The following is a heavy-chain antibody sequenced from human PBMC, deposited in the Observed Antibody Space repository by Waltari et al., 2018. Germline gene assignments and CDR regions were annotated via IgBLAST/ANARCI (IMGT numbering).Heavy chain of an antibody. CDR2: VSYGGST. J-gene: IGHJ5*02. CDR3: ARNTVSNWFDT. V-gene: IGHV4-39*07. CDR1: GDYMNNRNHY. D-gene: IGHD4-17*01. Sequence: QLQLQESGPGLVRPLETLSLTCIVSGDYMNNRNHYWGWIRQAPGKGLEWIASVSYGGSTFYNPSLRSRVIISIDTSRGQFSLKLNSVTAADTAVIYCARNTVSNWFDTGGQGILVTVSP.